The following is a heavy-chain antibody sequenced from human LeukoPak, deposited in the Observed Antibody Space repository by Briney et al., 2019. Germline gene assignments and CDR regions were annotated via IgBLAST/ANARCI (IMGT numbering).Heavy chain of an antibody. J-gene: IGHJ1*01. V-gene: IGHV4-59*01. CDR1: GGSISSYY. Sequence: SETLSLTCAVYGGSISSYYWSWIRQPPGKGLEWIGYIYYSGSTNYNPSLKSRVTISVDTSKNQFSLRLSSVTAADTAVYYCASLRWYSRVIQHWGQGTLVTVSS. CDR2: IYYSGST. CDR3: ASLRWYSRVIQH. D-gene: IGHD6-13*01.